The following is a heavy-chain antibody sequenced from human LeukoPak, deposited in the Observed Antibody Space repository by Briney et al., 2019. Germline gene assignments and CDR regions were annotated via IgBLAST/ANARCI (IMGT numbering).Heavy chain of an antibody. CDR3: ATGPLEYTGSYLDF. CDR2: IKSRTDGGTA. J-gene: IGHJ4*02. V-gene: IGHV3-15*01. Sequence: GGSLRLSCAASGFNFNDAWMTWVRQAPGKGLEWVGRIKSRTDGGTADYTAPVEGRFTISRDDPMHTLYLEMNSLKTEDTAVYYCATGPLEYTGSYLDFWGQGTLVTVSS. D-gene: IGHD1-26*01. CDR1: GFNFNDAW.